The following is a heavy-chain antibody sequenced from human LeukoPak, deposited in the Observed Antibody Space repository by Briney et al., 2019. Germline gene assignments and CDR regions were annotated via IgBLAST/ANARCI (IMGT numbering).Heavy chain of an antibody. D-gene: IGHD2-8*01. J-gene: IGHJ5*02. Sequence: RASVKVSCKASGYTFTGYYMHWVRQAPGQGLEWMGWINPNSGGTNYALKFQGRVTMTRDTSISTAYKELSRLRSDDTAVYYCARGPGVSKLDPWGQGTLVTVSS. CDR2: INPNSGGT. V-gene: IGHV1-2*02. CDR1: GYTFTGYY. CDR3: ARGPGVSKLDP.